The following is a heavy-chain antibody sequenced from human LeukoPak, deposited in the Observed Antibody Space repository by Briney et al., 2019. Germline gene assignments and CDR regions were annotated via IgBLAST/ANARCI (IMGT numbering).Heavy chain of an antibody. V-gene: IGHV1-18*01. CDR3: ARDDRSLYYYDSSGPLGPYYFDY. Sequence: ASVKVSCKASGYTFTSYGISWVRQAPGQGLEWMGWISAYNGNTNYAQKLQGRVTMTTDTSTSIAYMELRSLRSDDTAVYYCARDDRSLYYYDSSGPLGPYYFDYWGQGTLVTVSS. CDR2: ISAYNGNT. J-gene: IGHJ4*02. D-gene: IGHD3-22*01. CDR1: GYTFTSYG.